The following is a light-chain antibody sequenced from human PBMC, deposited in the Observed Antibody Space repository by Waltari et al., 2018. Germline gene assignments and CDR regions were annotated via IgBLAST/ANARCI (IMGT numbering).Light chain of an antibody. CDR1: QSLLHTNGDTY. CDR2: KVS. Sequence: DVVMTLSPLSLPITPGQPASMTCRSRQSLLHTNGDTYLSWLLQKPGQPPRRLIYKVSNRASGVPERFSGSGAGTDFTLKISRVEAEDVGIYYCMQATHFPWTFGQGTKVEIK. V-gene: IGKV2-30*02. CDR3: MQATHFPWT. J-gene: IGKJ1*01.